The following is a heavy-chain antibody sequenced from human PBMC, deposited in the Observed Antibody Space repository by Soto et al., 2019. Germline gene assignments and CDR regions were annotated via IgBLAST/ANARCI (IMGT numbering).Heavy chain of an antibody. CDR1: GFTFSSYA. V-gene: IGHV3-30-3*01. J-gene: IGHJ6*02. CDR3: AASYYYYGMDV. Sequence: GGSLRLSCAASGFTFSSYAMHWVRQAPGKGLEWVAVISYDGSNKYYADSVKGRFTISRDNSKNTLYLQMNSLRAEDTAVYYGAASYYYYGMDVWGQGTMVTVSS. CDR2: ISYDGSNK.